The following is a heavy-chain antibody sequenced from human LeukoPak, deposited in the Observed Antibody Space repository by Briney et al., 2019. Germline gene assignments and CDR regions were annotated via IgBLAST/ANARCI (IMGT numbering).Heavy chain of an antibody. J-gene: IGHJ4*02. CDR1: GFTFSSYA. CDR2: ISGSSGTT. Sequence: GGSLRLSCAASGFTFSSYAMSWVRQAPGKGLEWVSAISGSSGTTYYADSAQGRFTISRDNSKNTLYLQMNSLRAEDTAVYYCAKLGGSVRYYYDSSGYDYWGQGTLVTVSS. V-gene: IGHV3-23*01. CDR3: AKLGGSVRYYYDSSGYDY. D-gene: IGHD3-22*01.